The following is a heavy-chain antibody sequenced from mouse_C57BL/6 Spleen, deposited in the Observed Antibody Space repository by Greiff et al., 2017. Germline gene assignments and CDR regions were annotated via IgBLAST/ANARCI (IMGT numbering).Heavy chain of an antibody. J-gene: IGHJ3*01. CDR2: IDPNSGGT. V-gene: IGHV1-72*01. Sequence: QVQLQQPGAELVKPGASVKLSCKASGYTFTSYWMHWVKQRPGRGLEWIGRIDPNSGGTKYNEKFKSKATMTVDKTSTTSYMQLSSLTSKDSAVYYCARASTYDGYYEWFAYWGQGTLVTVSA. CDR1: GYTFTSYW. CDR3: ARASTYDGYYEWFAY. D-gene: IGHD2-3*01.